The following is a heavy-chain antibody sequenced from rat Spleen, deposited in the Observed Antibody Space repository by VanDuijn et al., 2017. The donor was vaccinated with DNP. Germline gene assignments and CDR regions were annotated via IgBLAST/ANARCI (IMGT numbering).Heavy chain of an antibody. Sequence: QVQLQQSGAELAKPGSSVKISCKASGYTFTSSYMGWMKQTTGQGLDYIGYTNTGSGGSNYKEKFKGKATLTVDKSSSTAFMQLSSLTPDDSAVYYCARRRLPYWYFDFWGPGTMVTVSS. CDR2: TNTGSGGS. CDR1: GYTFTSSY. J-gene: IGHJ1*01. CDR3: ARRRLPYWYFDF. V-gene: IGHV1-43*01. D-gene: IGHD1-4*01.